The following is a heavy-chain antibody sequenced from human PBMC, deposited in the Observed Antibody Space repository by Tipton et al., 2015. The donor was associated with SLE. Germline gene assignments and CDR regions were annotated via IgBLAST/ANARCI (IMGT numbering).Heavy chain of an antibody. CDR2: IYYSGST. V-gene: IGHV4-61*08. Sequence: TLSLTCTVSGGSISSGGHYWSWIRQPPGKGLEWIGYIYYSGSTNYNPSLKSRVTISVDTSKNQFSLKLSSVTAADTAVYYCARGVGAGAAFDIWGQGAMVTVSS. CDR1: GGSISSGGHY. CDR3: ARGVGAGAAFDI. J-gene: IGHJ3*02. D-gene: IGHD1-26*01.